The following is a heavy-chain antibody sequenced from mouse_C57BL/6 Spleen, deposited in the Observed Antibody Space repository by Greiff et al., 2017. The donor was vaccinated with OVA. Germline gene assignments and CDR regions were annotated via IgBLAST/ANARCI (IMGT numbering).Heavy chain of an antibody. CDR2: IDPSDSYT. CDR3: ARSGRYFDV. Sequence: QVQLKQPGAELVMPGASVKLSCKASGYTFTSYWMHWVKQRPGQGLEWIGEIDPSDSYTNYNQKFKGKSTLTVDKSSSTAYMQLSSLTSEDSAVYYCARSGRYFDVWGTGTTVTVSS. V-gene: IGHV1-69*01. CDR1: GYTFTSYW. J-gene: IGHJ1*03.